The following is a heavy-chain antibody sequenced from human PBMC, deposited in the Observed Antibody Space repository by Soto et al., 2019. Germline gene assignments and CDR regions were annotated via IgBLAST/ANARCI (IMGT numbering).Heavy chain of an antibody. CDR1: GYIFNNYW. V-gene: IGHV5-51*01. Sequence: GESLKISCRTSGYIFNNYWIGWVRQMPGKGLEWMAIMYSGDSDTRYSPSFQGQVTISADKSISTAYLQWTSLKASPTAFYFCVPGRLSGNYARYYFNYWGQGTLVAVSS. D-gene: IGHD1-26*01. J-gene: IGHJ4*02. CDR2: MYSGDSDT. CDR3: VPGRLSGNYARYYFNY.